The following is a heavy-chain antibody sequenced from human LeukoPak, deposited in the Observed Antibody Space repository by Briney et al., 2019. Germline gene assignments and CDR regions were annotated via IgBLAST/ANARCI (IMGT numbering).Heavy chain of an antibody. Sequence: SETLSLTCAVYGGSFSGYYWSWIRQPPGKGLELNGEINHSGSTNYNPSLKTRVTISVDTSKNQFSLKLSSVTAADTAVYYCARVWAHYYYYMDVWGKGTTVTVSS. V-gene: IGHV4-34*01. CDR2: INHSGST. CDR1: GGSFSGYY. D-gene: IGHD3-16*01. J-gene: IGHJ6*03. CDR3: ARVWAHYYYYMDV.